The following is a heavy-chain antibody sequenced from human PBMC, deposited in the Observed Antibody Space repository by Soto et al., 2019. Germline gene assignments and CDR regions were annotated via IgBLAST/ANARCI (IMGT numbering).Heavy chain of an antibody. D-gene: IGHD1-26*01. V-gene: IGHV3-15*01. CDR2: IKSRTDGGTI. CDR3: VEDQAYRRFAN. Sequence: VQLVESGGGVVKPGTTLRLSCEASGVSFINASMSWVRQAPGKGLEWVGRIKSRTDGGTIEDGTPVKGRVTISRADSKNTGFLQMKRLLSDDTGVYFSVEDQAYRRFANWGQGTQVTV. J-gene: IGHJ4*02. CDR1: GVSFINAS.